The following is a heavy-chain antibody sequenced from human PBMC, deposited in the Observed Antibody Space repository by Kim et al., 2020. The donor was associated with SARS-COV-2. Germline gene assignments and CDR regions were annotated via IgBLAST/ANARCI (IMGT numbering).Heavy chain of an antibody. J-gene: IGHJ4*02. Sequence: GGSLRLSCSASGFTFSDYAMNWVRQAPGKGLEYVSAISTNGGSTYYADSVKGRFTISRDNSRNTLYLQMSSLRPEDTAVYYCVKGWTTGGGYCGQGTLLTASS. V-gene: IGHV3-64D*09. CDR2: ISTNGGST. CDR1: GFTFSDYA. CDR3: VKGWTTGGGY. D-gene: IGHD1-1*01.